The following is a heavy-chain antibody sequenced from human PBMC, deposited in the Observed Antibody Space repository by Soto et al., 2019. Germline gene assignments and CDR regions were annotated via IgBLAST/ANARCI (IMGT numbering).Heavy chain of an antibody. Sequence: QVQLQQWGAGLLKPSETLSLTCAVYGGSFSGYSWTWIRQSPGKGLEWIGQINDGGSANYNPSLKSRVTVSVDTSINEFFLELSSVTAADTAVYYCARGLFSETHYSGGWYFFDYWGQGTLVTVSS. CDR2: INDGGSA. CDR1: GGSFSGYS. D-gene: IGHD1-26*01. CDR3: ARGLFSETHYSGGWYFFDY. J-gene: IGHJ4*02. V-gene: IGHV4-34*01.